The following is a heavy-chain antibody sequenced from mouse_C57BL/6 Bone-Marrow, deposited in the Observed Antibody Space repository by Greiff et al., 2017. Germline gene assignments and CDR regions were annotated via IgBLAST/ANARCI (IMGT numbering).Heavy chain of an antibody. CDR2: ISSGGDYI. CDR1: GFTFSSYA. CDR3: TRDQGTVVAHFDY. Sequence: EVKLMESGEGLVKPGGSLKLSCAASGFTFSSYAMSWVRQTPEKRLEWVAYISSGGDYIYYADTVKGRFTISRDNARNTLYLQMSSLKSEDTAMYYCTRDQGTVVAHFDYWGQGTTLTVSS. J-gene: IGHJ2*01. V-gene: IGHV5-9-1*02. D-gene: IGHD1-1*01.